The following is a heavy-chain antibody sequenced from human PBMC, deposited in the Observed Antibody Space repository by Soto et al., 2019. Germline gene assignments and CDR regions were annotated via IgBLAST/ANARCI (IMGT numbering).Heavy chain of an antibody. Sequence: QVQLAQSGAEVKKPGSSVKISCKASGRSFRTYGISWVRQAPGQGLQWMGRIIPLDGKTNYAQEVQGRVTFTADKSTTTAYLILSGLRSDDTAIYYCAREATDYFDKWGRGTLVTVSS. J-gene: IGHJ4*02. CDR1: GRSFRTYG. CDR3: AREATDYFDK. V-gene: IGHV1-69*04. CDR2: IIPLDGKT.